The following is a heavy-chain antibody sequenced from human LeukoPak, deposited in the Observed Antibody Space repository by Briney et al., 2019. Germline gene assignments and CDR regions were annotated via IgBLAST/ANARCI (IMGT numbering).Heavy chain of an antibody. CDR3: VKDGDYDFWDS. V-gene: IGHV3-21*04. CDR2: ISSSSSYI. CDR1: GFTFSSYS. D-gene: IGHD3-3*01. Sequence: GGSLRLSCAASGFTFSSYSMNWVRQAPGKGLEWVSSISSSSSYIYYADSVKGRFTISRDNAKNSLYLQMNSLRAEDTALYYCVKDGDYDFWDSWGQGTLVTVSS. J-gene: IGHJ5*02.